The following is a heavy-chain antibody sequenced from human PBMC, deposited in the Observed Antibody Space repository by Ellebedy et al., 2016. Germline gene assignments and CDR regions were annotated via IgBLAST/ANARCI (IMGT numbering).Heavy chain of an antibody. J-gene: IGHJ4*02. CDR2: INGDGSGK. Sequence: GESLKISCEASGFTFSSYWMNWVRQVPGKGLEWVGNINGDGSGKYYADSVKGRFTISRDNAKKLLFLEMNSLRADDTALYYCARAGYSSGADYWGQGSLVTVSS. CDR3: ARAGYSSGADY. CDR1: GFTFSSYW. V-gene: IGHV3-7*04. D-gene: IGHD6-19*01.